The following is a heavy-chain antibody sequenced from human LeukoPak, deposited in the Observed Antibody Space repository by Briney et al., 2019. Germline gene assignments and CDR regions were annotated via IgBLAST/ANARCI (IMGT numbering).Heavy chain of an antibody. CDR3: VIFIMGSTTTDY. J-gene: IGHJ4*02. Sequence: SETLSLTCAVSGGSFSNYYLHWIRQPPGKGLEWIGEIDHSGGTKYNPSLKSRVTISVDTYKNQCSLNVSSVTDTAVYYCVIFIMGSTTTDYWGEG. CDR2: IDHSGGT. D-gene: IGHD1-26*01. CDR1: GGSFSNYY. V-gene: IGHV4-34*01.